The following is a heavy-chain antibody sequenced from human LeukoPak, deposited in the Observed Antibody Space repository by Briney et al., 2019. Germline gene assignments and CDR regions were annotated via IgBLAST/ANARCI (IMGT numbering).Heavy chain of an antibody. D-gene: IGHD1-26*01. CDR1: GFTFSNYA. CDR2: ISGSGGST. V-gene: IGHV3-23*01. Sequence: GGSLRLSCAASGFTFSNYAMRWIRQAPVKGLEWVSVISGSGGSTYYADSVKGRFTISRDNSKNTLYLQVNSLRADDTAVYYCAKKEGGFDHWGQGALVTVSS. CDR3: AKKEGGFDH. J-gene: IGHJ4*02.